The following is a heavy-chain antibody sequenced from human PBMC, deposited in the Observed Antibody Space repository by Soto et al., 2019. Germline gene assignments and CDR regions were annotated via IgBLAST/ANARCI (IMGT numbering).Heavy chain of an antibody. CDR2: ISYDGSNK. Sequence: GGSLRLSCAASGFTFSSYAMHRVRQAPGKGLEWVAVISYDGSNKYYADSVKGRFTISRDNSKNTLYLQMNSLRAEDTAVYYCARAVTTTVVTNYFDYWGQGTLVTVSS. CDR1: GFTFSSYA. D-gene: IGHD4-17*01. CDR3: ARAVTTTVVTNYFDY. V-gene: IGHV3-30-3*01. J-gene: IGHJ4*02.